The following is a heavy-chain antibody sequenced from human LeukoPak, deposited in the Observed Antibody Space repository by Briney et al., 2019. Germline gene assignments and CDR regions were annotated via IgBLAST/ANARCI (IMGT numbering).Heavy chain of an antibody. CDR3: ARDQEGFDY. V-gene: IGHV1-46*01. J-gene: IGHJ4*02. Sequence: ASVKVSCEASGYTFTSNYIHWVRQAPGQGLEWMGMIYPRDGSTSYAQKFQGRVTVTRDTSTSTVHMELSGLRSGDTAVYYCARDQEGFDYWGQGTLVTVSS. CDR2: IYPRDGST. CDR1: GYTFTSNY.